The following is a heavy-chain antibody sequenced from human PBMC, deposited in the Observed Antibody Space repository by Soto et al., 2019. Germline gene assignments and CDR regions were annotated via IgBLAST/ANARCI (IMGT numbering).Heavy chain of an antibody. CDR2: ISSSSSYI. J-gene: IGHJ4*02. V-gene: IGHV3-21*01. CDR1: GFTFSSYS. D-gene: IGHD3-22*01. Sequence: EVQLVEYGGGLVKPGGSLRLSCAASGFTFSSYSMNWVRQAPGKGLEWVSSISSSSSYIYYADSVKGRFTISRDNAKNSLYLQMNSLRAEDTGVYYCARPEYYYDSRGYYGYWGQGTLVTVSS. CDR3: ARPEYYYDSRGYYGY.